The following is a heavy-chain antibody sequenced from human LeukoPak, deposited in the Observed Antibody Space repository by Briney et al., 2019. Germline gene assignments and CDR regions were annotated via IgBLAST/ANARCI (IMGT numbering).Heavy chain of an antibody. CDR3: ARFERWTGTVYLDY. D-gene: IGHD3/OR15-3a*01. Sequence: SVKVSCKASGGTFSSYAISWVRQAPGQGLEWMGGIIPIFGTANYAQKFQGRVTITADESTSTAYMELSGLRSDDTAVYYCARFERWTGTVYLDYWGQGTLVTVSS. CDR1: GGTFSSYA. V-gene: IGHV1-69*13. CDR2: IIPIFGTA. J-gene: IGHJ4*02.